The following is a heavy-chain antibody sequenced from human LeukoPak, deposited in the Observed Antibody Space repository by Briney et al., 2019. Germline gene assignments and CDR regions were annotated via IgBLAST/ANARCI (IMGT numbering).Heavy chain of an antibody. V-gene: IGHV3-23*01. Sequence: GGSLRLSCAASGFTFSTYAMSWVRQAPGKGLEWVSAIAGSGGSSYYADSVKGRFSISRDNSKNTLYVQMNSLRAEDTAVYYCAKDSRSTVTNWYFDLWGRGTLVTVSS. CDR1: GFTFSTYA. CDR3: AKDSRSTVTNWYFDL. J-gene: IGHJ2*01. CDR2: IAGSGGSS. D-gene: IGHD4-17*01.